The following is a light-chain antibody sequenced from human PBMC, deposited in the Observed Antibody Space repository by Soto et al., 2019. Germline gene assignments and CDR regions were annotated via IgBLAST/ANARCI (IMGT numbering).Light chain of an antibody. J-gene: IGKJ1*01. CDR2: GAS. CDR1: QSVDIS. CDR3: HQYGSSPRT. Sequence: EIVLAQSPATLSVSPGERVILSFRASQSVDISLAWYQQKPGQAPRRLIFGASFRATGIPDRFSGSGSGTDFTLTISRLEPEDFAVYYCHQYGSSPRTFGQGTKVDIK. V-gene: IGKV3-20*01.